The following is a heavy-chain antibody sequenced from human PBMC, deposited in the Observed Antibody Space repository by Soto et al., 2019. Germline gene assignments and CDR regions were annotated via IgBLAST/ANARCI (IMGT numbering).Heavy chain of an antibody. CDR3: ARHVSHDYGDPAYYYYYGMDV. D-gene: IGHD4-17*01. CDR1: GYSFTSYW. V-gene: IGHV5-51*01. J-gene: IGHJ6*02. Sequence: GESLKISCKGSGYSFTSYWIGWVRQMPGKGLEWMGIIYPGDSDTRYSPSFQGQVTISADKSISTAYLQWSSLKASDTAMYYSARHVSHDYGDPAYYYYYGMDVWGRGTTVTVSS. CDR2: IYPGDSDT.